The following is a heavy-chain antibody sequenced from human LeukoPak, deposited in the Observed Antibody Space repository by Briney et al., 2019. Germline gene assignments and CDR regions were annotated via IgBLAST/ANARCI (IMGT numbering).Heavy chain of an antibody. Sequence: PRGSLRLSCAASGFTFDIYAMHWVRQAPGKGLEWVAVVSYDATNKYYADSVKGRFTISRDNSQNTLHLQMTGLRVADTAIYYCARDQVQHCSDGSCYVIDNWGPGTLVAVSS. CDR3: ARDQVQHCSDGSCYVIDN. J-gene: IGHJ4*02. CDR1: GFTFDIYA. V-gene: IGHV3-30*04. D-gene: IGHD2-15*01. CDR2: VSYDATNK.